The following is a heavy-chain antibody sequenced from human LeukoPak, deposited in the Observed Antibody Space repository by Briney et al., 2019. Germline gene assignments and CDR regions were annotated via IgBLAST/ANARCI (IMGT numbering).Heavy chain of an antibody. CDR1: GFTFSSYW. Sequence: SGGSLRLSCAASGFTFSSYWMSWVRQAPGKGLEWVANIKQDGSEKYYVDSVKGRFTISRDNAKNSLYLQMNSLRAEDTAVDYCARVTHSSSWYGYRYWGQGTLVTVSS. J-gene: IGHJ4*02. CDR3: ARVTHSSSWYGYRY. V-gene: IGHV3-7*01. CDR2: IKQDGSEK. D-gene: IGHD6-13*01.